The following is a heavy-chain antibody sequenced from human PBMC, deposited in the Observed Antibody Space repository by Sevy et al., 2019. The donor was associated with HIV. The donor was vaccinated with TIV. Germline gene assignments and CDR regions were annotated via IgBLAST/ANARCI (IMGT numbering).Heavy chain of an antibody. J-gene: IGHJ4*02. CDR1: GFTFSYYD. Sequence: GGSLRLSCAASGFTFSYYDMNWVRQAPGKGLEWVSSISSGSSYIFYADSVKGRFTISRDNAKNSLYLQMNSLRAKDTAVYYCASPLNYYDSPSAYWGQGTLVTVSS. CDR3: ASPLNYYDSPSAY. V-gene: IGHV3-21*04. CDR2: ISSGSSYI. D-gene: IGHD3-22*01.